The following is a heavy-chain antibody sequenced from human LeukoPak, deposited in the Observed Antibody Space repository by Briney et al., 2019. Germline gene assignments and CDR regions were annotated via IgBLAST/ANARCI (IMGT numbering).Heavy chain of an antibody. CDR2: ISSSSSYI. V-gene: IGHV3-21*04. CDR1: GFTFSSYS. D-gene: IGHD3-3*01. CDR3: AKGAYYDFWSGYFHFDY. Sequence: GGSLRLSCAASGFTFSSYSMNWVRQAPGEGLEWVSSISSSSSYIYYADSVKGRFTISRDNAKNSLYLQMNSLRAEDMALYYCAKGAYYDFWSGYFHFDYWGQGTLVTVSS. J-gene: IGHJ4*02.